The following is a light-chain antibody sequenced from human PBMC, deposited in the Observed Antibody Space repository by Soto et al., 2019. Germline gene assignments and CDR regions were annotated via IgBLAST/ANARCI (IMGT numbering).Light chain of an antibody. CDR3: QQYNNWPHT. CDR2: GAS. Sequence: EIVMTQSPATLSVSPGERATLSCRASQSVSSNLAWSQQKPGQAPRLLIYGASTRATGIPARFSGSGSGTEFTLTISSLQSEDFSVYHCQQYNNWPHTFGQGPKVEIK. J-gene: IGKJ1*01. V-gene: IGKV3-15*01. CDR1: QSVSSN.